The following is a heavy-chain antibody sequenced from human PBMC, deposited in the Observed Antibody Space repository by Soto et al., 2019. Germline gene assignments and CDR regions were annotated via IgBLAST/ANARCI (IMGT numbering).Heavy chain of an antibody. V-gene: IGHV1-18*01. Sequence: ASVKVSCKASGYTFTSYGSSCVRQAPGQGLEWMGWISAYNGNTNYAQKLQGRVTITTDTSTSTAYMEPRSLRSDATCGYCSAGDYVEYCSGGSCDDAFDIWGQWTMFTVSS. CDR3: AGDYVEYCSGGSCDDAFDI. J-gene: IGHJ3*02. CDR2: ISAYNGNT. CDR1: GYTFTSYG. D-gene: IGHD2-15*01.